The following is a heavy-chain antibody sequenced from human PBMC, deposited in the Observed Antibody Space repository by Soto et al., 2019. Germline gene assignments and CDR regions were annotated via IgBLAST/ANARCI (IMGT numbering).Heavy chain of an antibody. V-gene: IGHV1-8*01. CDR3: ARGGLLRFLEWQPYYMDV. CDR1: GYTFTSYD. D-gene: IGHD3-3*01. CDR2: MNPNSGNT. J-gene: IGHJ6*03. Sequence: GASVKVSCKASGYTFTSYDINWVRQATGQGLEWMGWMNPNSGNTGYAQKFQGRVTMTRNTSISTAYMELSSLRSEDTAVYYCARGGLLRFLEWQPYYMDVWGKGTTVPVSS.